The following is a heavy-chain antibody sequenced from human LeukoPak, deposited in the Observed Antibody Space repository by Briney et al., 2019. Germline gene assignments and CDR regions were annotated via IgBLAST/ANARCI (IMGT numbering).Heavy chain of an antibody. CDR3: AKDRSPYCSGGSCYSDY. Sequence: PGGSLRLSCAASGFTFTNYAMNWVRQAPGKGLEWLSAISSSGGTTCYADSVKGRFTISRDNSKNTLYLQVNSLRAEDTAVYYCAKDRSPYCSGGSCYSDYWGQGTLVTVSS. CDR2: ISSSGGTT. J-gene: IGHJ4*02. D-gene: IGHD2-15*01. CDR1: GFTFTNYA. V-gene: IGHV3-23*01.